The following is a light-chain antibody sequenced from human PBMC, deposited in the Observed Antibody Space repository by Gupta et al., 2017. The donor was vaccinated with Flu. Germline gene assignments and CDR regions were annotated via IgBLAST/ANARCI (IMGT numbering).Light chain of an antibody. V-gene: IGLV2-8*01. CDR3: SSYAGNTYV. J-gene: IGLJ1*01. Sequence: QSALTQPPSASGSPGQSVTISCTGTSSDVGGYDYVSWYQQQPGKAPKVMIYEVSKRPSGVPDRFSGSKSGNSASLTVSGLQAEDEADYYCSSYAGNTYVFGTGTKVTVL. CDR2: EVS. CDR1: SSDVGGYDY.